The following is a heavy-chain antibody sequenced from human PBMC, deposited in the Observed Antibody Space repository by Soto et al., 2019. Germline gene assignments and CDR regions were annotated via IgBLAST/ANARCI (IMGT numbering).Heavy chain of an antibody. D-gene: IGHD3-9*01. J-gene: IGHJ3*02. CDR3: ARDAHYDILTGYSRNAFDI. CDR2: INPNSGGT. CDR1: GYTFIGHY. V-gene: IGHV1-2*02. Sequence: QVQLVQSGAEVKKPGASVKVSCKASGYTFIGHYIHWVRLAPGQGLQWVGWINPNSGGTNFAQKFRGRVTMTRDTSIKTAYMDLTRLTSDDTAVYFCARDAHYDILTGYSRNAFDIWGHGTMLTVSS.